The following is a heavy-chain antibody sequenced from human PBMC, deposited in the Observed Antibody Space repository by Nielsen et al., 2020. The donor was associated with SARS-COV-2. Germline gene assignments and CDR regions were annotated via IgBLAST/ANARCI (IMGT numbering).Heavy chain of an antibody. V-gene: IGHV3-53*01. CDR1: GFTVSSNY. J-gene: IGHJ3*02. CDR3: ARSLVQNDAFDI. Sequence: GESLKISCAASGFTVSSNYMSWVRQAPGKGLEWVSVIYSGGSTYYADSVKGRFTISRDNSKNTLYLQMNSLRAEDTAVYYCARSLVQNDAFDIWGQGTIVTVSS. CDR2: IYSGGST. D-gene: IGHD1-26*01.